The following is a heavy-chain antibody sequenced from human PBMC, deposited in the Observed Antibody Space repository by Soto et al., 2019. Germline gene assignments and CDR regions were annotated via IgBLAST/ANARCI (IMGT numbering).Heavy chain of an antibody. CDR3: ASRSFLTGVFDY. CDR2: TNHSGST. V-gene: IGHV4-34*01. Sequence: SETLPVTSAVYGGTFRGYYWSWIRQPAGKEREWIVETNHSGSTNYNPSLKSRVPISVDKSKNKFSLKLSSVTAADTAVYYCASRSFLTGVFDYWAQGTLVIVSS. J-gene: IGHJ4*02. D-gene: IGHD7-27*01. CDR1: GGTFRGYY.